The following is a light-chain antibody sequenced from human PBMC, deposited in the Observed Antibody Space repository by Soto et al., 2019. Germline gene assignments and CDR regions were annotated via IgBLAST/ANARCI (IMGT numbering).Light chain of an antibody. Sequence: DIQMTQSPSSLSASVGDRVTITCRASQGITNYLAWYQQKPGKVPKLLIYAASSLQSGVPSRFSGSGSGTDLTLTIGRLQPEDVATYCCQSYNNVPSITFGQGTRLEIK. CDR3: QSYNNVPSIT. CDR2: AAS. V-gene: IGKV1-27*01. J-gene: IGKJ5*01. CDR1: QGITNY.